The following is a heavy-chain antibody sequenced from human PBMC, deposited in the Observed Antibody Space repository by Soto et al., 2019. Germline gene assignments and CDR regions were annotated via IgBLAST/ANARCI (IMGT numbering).Heavy chain of an antibody. CDR3: ASSGDYVPYNWFDP. D-gene: IGHD4-17*01. CDR1: GYTFTSYG. CDR2: ISAYNGNT. J-gene: IGHJ5*02. V-gene: IGHV1-18*01. Sequence: ASVKVSCKASGYTFTSYGISWVRQAPGQGLEWMGWISAYNGNTNYAQKLQGRVTMTTDTSTSTAYMELRSLRSDDTAVYYCASSGDYVPYNWFDPWGQGTLVTVSS.